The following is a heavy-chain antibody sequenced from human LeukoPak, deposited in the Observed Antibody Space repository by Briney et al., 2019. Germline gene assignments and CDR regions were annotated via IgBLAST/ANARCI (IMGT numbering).Heavy chain of an antibody. Sequence: GSSVKVSCKASGGTFSSYAISWVRQAPGQGLEWMGGIIPIFGTANYAQKFQGRVTITADESTSTAYMELSSLRSEDTAVYYCARDEAGTYGPVAFDIWGQGTMVTVSS. CDR3: ARDEAGTYGPVAFDI. CDR1: GGTFSSYA. D-gene: IGHD6-13*01. V-gene: IGHV1-69*01. J-gene: IGHJ3*02. CDR2: IIPIFGTA.